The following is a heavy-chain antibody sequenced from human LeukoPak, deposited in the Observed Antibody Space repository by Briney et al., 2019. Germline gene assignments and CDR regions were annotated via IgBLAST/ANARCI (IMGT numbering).Heavy chain of an antibody. CDR3: AKMDCTNGVCHFDY. CDR2: ISGSGGST. CDR1: GFTFSSYA. D-gene: IGHD2-8*01. V-gene: IGHV3-23*01. Sequence: GGSLRLSCADSGFTFSSYAMSWVRQAPGKGLQWVSGISGSGGSTYYVDSVKGRFTISRDKSKNTLYLQMNSLRDEDTAVYYCAKMDCTNGVCHFDYWGQGALVTVSS. J-gene: IGHJ4*02.